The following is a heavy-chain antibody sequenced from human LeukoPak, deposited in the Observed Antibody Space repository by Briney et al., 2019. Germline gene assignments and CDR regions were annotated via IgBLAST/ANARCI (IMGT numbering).Heavy chain of an antibody. V-gene: IGHV1-18*01. CDR1: GYTFTNYG. CDR2: ISAFNGNT. J-gene: IGHJ4*02. CDR3: ARDDYGDYVRDY. D-gene: IGHD4-17*01. Sequence: ASVKVSCKASGYTFTNYGINWVRQAPGQGLEWMGWISAFNGNTNYVQKLQGRLTMTTDTSTSTAYMELRSLRSDDTAVYYCARDDYGDYVRDYWGQGTLVTVSS.